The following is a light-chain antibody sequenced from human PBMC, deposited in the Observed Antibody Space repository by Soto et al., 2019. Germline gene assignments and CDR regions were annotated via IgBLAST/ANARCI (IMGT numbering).Light chain of an antibody. CDR1: ESINRH. CDR2: AAS. J-gene: IGKJ5*01. Sequence: DIQMTQSPSSLSASVGDRVTITCRASESINRHLNWYQQKPGKAPKLLIYAASSLQNGVQSRFSGSGSGTDFALTISNLQPEDFATCYCQQSYSTLSITFGQGTRLEIK. V-gene: IGKV1-39*01. CDR3: QQSYSTLSIT.